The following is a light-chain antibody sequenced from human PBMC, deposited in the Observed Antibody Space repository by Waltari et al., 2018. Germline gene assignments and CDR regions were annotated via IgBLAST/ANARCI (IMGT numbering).Light chain of an antibody. CDR1: RSNVGNHY. CDR2: RNN. J-gene: IGLJ3*02. Sequence: QSVLTQPPSASGTPGQRVTISCSGSRSNVGNHYVSWYQQPPGTAPKLLIYRNNQRPSGVPDRFSGSKSGTSASLAISGLRSEDEADYYCAAWDDSLSGRVFGGGTKVTVL. CDR3: AAWDDSLSGRV. V-gene: IGLV1-47*01.